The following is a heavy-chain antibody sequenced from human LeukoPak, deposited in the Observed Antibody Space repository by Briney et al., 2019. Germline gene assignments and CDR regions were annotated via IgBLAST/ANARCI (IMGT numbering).Heavy chain of an antibody. Sequence: ASVTVSFTASGYTFTTYGISWVRQAPGQGLEWMGWISAYNGNTNYAQKLQGRVTMTTDTSTSTAYMELRSLRSDDTVVYYCARGGAAAAGTRNPDYWGQGTLVTVSS. CDR1: GYTFTTYG. V-gene: IGHV1-18*01. CDR3: ARGGAAAAGTRNPDY. D-gene: IGHD6-13*01. CDR2: ISAYNGNT. J-gene: IGHJ4*02.